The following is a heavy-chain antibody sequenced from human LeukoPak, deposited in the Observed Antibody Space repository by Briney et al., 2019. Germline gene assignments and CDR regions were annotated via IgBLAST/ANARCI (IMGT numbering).Heavy chain of an antibody. Sequence: GGSLRLSCAASGFTLSDYCMSWIRQAPGKGLEWLSYISSGGSTIYYADSVKGRFTISRDNAKNSLYLQMNSLRAQDTAVYYCARDFHNTYYDFWSGVPYYGMDAWGKGTTVTVSS. CDR3: ARDFHNTYYDFWSGVPYYGMDA. D-gene: IGHD3-3*01. V-gene: IGHV3-11*01. CDR1: GFTLSDYC. CDR2: ISSGGSTI. J-gene: IGHJ6*04.